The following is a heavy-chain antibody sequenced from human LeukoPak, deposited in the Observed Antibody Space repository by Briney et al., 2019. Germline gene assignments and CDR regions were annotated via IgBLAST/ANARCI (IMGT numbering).Heavy chain of an antibody. V-gene: IGHV1-2*02. CDR1: AYTFTGYY. CDR3: ARAVARFRFDY. Sequence: ASVKVSCKASAYTFTGYYMHRVRHAPGQGLEWMGWINPNSGGTNYAQKFQGRVTMTRDTSISTAYMELSGLRSDDTAVYYCARAVARFRFDYWGQGTLVTVSS. D-gene: IGHD3-3*01. J-gene: IGHJ4*02. CDR2: INPNSGGT.